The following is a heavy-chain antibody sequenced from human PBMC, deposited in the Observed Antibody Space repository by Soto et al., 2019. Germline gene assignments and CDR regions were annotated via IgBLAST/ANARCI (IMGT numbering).Heavy chain of an antibody. J-gene: IGHJ4*02. V-gene: IGHV4-4*08. CDR3: ARDKITGLFDY. CDR1: GASITAYY. D-gene: IGHD2-8*02. CDR2: VHNSGST. Sequence: SETLSLTCAVSGASITAYYWAWVRQPPGKGLEYIGHVHNSGSTYYNPSLKSRVTISVDTSKNQFSLKLSSVTAADTAVYYCARDKITGLFDYWGQGTQVTVSS.